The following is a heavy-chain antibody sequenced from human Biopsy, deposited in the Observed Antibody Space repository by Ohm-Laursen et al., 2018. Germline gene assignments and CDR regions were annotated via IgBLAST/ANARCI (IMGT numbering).Heavy chain of an antibody. CDR1: GGTFSSDI. CDR2: VMPFFGTA. CDR3: ATKLTGYFHH. D-gene: IGHD3-9*01. J-gene: IGHJ1*01. V-gene: IGHV1-69*06. Sequence: SSVKVSCKTSGGTFSSDIFAWVRQAPGQRPEWMGDVMPFFGTAQYAPKLQGRVSMTADKTTYTAYMELTSLTSEDTAVYYCATKLTGYFHHWGQGTLVIVSS.